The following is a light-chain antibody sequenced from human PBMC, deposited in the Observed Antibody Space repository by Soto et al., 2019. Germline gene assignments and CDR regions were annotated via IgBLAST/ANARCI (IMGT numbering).Light chain of an antibody. V-gene: IGKV3-20*01. Sequence: EMVSTQSPGTLSLSPGERATHSCRASQTVSSNYLAWYQQKPGQAPRLLIYAASTRATGIPDRFSGSGSGTDFTLSISRLEPEDFAVYYCQLYGTSPKPFGQGTKVDI. CDR3: QLYGTSPKP. CDR2: AAS. J-gene: IGKJ1*01. CDR1: QTVSSNY.